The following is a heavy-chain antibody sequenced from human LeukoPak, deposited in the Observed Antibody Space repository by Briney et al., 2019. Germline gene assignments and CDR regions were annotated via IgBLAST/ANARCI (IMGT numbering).Heavy chain of an antibody. D-gene: IGHD6-13*01. CDR3: ARRAAAGEGLFDY. CDR2: IYYSGST. Sequence: SETLSLTCTVSGGSISSYYWSWIRQPPGKGLEWIGYIYYSGSTNYNPSLKSRVTISVDTSKNQFSLKLSSVTAADTAVYYCARRAAAGEGLFDYWGQGTLVTVSS. J-gene: IGHJ4*02. CDR1: GGSISSYY. V-gene: IGHV4-59*08.